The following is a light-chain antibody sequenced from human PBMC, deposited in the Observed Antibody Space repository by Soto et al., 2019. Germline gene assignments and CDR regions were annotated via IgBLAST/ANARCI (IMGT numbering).Light chain of an antibody. CDR1: QTVSSSY. Sequence: EIVLTQSPGTLSLSPGERGTLSCRPSQTVSSSYLAWYQQKPGQAPRLLIYGVSTRATGIPDRFSGSGSGTDFTLTITPLEPEDFALYFCQQYETSPITFGQGTRLEIK. J-gene: IGKJ5*01. V-gene: IGKV3-20*01. CDR3: QQYETSPIT. CDR2: GVS.